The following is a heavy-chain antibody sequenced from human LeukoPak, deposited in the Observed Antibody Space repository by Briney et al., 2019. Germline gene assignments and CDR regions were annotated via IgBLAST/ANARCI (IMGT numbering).Heavy chain of an antibody. V-gene: IGHV3-15*01. D-gene: IGHD4-23*01. CDR3: ARVMFRDYGGNSGGDY. Sequence: PGGSLRLSCAASGFTFSSYEMNWVRQAPGKGLEWVGRIKSKTDGGTTDYAAPVKGRFTISRDDSKNTLYLQMNSLRAEDTAVYYCARVMFRDYGGNSGGDYWGQGTLVTVSS. CDR2: IKSKTDGGTT. J-gene: IGHJ4*02. CDR1: GFTFSSYE.